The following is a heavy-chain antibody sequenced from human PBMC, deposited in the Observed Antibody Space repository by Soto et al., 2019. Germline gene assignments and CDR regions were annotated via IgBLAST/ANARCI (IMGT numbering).Heavy chain of an antibody. D-gene: IGHD6-13*01. CDR2: ISYDGSNK. J-gene: IGHJ4*02. Sequence: QVQLVESGGGVVQPGRSLRLSCAASGFTFSSYAMHWVRQAPGKGLEWVAVISYDGSNKYYADSVKGRFTISREDSKNTLFPPMNTPRPQDTAVYYCARDRKGGDSWFWDYFDHWGQGILVTVSS. CDR3: ARDRKGGDSWFWDYFDH. V-gene: IGHV3-30*14. CDR1: GFTFSSYA.